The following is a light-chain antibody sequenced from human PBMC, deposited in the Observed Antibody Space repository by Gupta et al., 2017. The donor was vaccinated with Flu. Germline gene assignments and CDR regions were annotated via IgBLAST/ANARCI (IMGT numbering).Light chain of an antibody. V-gene: IGLV3-1*01. CDR3: QAWDFSSPVV. CDR1: KWGNRN. Sequence: PGTTASITCSGAKWGNRNTCWYQPQPAQSPVLVMYQNVQRPAGIPDRFSGSSSGNTATLTISGPQATDEADYYCQAWDFSSPVVFGGGTKLTVL. J-gene: IGLJ2*01. CDR2: QNV.